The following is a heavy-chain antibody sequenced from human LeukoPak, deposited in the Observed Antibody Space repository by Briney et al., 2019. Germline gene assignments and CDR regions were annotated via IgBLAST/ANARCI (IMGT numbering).Heavy chain of an antibody. D-gene: IGHD2-15*01. CDR2: ISWDGGST. CDR3: ARVCSGGSCYSVGY. CDR1: GFTFDDYA. V-gene: IGHV3-43D*03. J-gene: IGHJ4*02. Sequence: GGSLRLSCAASGFTFDDYAMHWVRQAPGKGLEWVSLISWDGGSTYYADSVKGRFTISRDNAKNSLYLQMSSLRAEDTAVYYCARVCSGGSCYSVGYWGQGTLVTVSS.